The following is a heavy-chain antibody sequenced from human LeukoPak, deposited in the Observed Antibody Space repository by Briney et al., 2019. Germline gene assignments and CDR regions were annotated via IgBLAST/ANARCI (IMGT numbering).Heavy chain of an antibody. V-gene: IGHV3-7*01. CDR1: GFTFSSYW. CDR2: IKQDGSEK. J-gene: IGHJ5*02. CDR3: ARDWASYDFWSGYSGWFDP. D-gene: IGHD3-3*01. Sequence: PGGSLRLSCAASGFTFSSYWMSWVRQAPGKGLEWVANIKQDGSEKYYVDSVKGRFTISRDNAKNSLYLQMNSLRAEDTAVYYCARDWASYDFWSGYSGWFDPWGQGTLVAVSS.